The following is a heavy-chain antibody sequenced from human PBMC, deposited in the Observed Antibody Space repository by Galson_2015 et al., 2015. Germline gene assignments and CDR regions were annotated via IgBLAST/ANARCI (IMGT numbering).Heavy chain of an antibody. D-gene: IGHD3-10*01. CDR2: ISYDGSNK. J-gene: IGHJ6*02. Sequence: SLRLSCAASGFTFSSYGMHWVRQAPGKGLEWVAVISYDGSNKYYADSVKGRFTISRDNSKNTLYLQMNSLRAEDTAVYYCAKLTGEEQDPDYYYYYGMDVWGQGTTVTVSS. V-gene: IGHV3-30*18. CDR1: GFTFSSYG. CDR3: AKLTGEEQDPDYYYYYGMDV.